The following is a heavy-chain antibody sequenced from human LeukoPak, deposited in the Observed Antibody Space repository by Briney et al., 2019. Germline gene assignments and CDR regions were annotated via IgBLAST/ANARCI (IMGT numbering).Heavy chain of an antibody. V-gene: IGHV1-2*02. Sequence: GASVKVSCTASGYTFTVYYMHWVRQAPGQGLEWMGWINPNSGGTNYAQTFQGRVTMTRDTSISTAYMELSRLRSDDTAVYYCARGGSSGWYVQNYFDTWGQGTLVTVSS. CDR2: INPNSGGT. D-gene: IGHD6-19*01. CDR3: ARGGSSGWYVQNYFDT. J-gene: IGHJ5*02. CDR1: GYTFTVYY.